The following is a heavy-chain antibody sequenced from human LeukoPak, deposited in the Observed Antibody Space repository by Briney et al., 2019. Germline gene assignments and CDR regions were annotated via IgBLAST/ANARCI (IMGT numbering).Heavy chain of an antibody. V-gene: IGHV1-46*01. CDR3: ARDLSVDTGLVTWDY. Sequence: ASVKVSCKASGYTFTSYCMHWVRQAPGQGLEWMGIINPSGGSTSYAQKFQGRVTMTRDTSTSTVYMELSSLRSEDTAVYYCARDLSVDTGLVTWDYWGQGTLVTVSS. D-gene: IGHD5-18*01. CDR1: GYTFTSYC. CDR2: INPSGGST. J-gene: IGHJ4*02.